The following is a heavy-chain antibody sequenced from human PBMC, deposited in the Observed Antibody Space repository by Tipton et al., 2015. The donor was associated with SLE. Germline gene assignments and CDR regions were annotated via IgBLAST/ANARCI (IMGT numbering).Heavy chain of an antibody. Sequence: TLSLTCTVSGGSIDTSYWSWIRHSPGKGLEWVGYINYSGNTNYNPSLKSRVTISVDTSKTHISLRLTSVTAADTAVYYCARGGLGSDLRGSIYFGYWGQGTLVTVSS. CDR3: ARGGLGSDLRGSIYFGY. D-gene: IGHD7-27*01. CDR2: INYSGNT. V-gene: IGHV4-59*01. CDR1: GGSIDTSY. J-gene: IGHJ4*02.